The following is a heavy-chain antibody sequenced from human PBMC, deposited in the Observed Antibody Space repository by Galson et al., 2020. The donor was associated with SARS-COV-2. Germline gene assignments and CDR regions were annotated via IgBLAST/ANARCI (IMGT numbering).Heavy chain of an antibody. V-gene: IGHV4-38-2*01. CDR1: GYSISTTNY. D-gene: IGHD3-22*01. J-gene: IGHJ2*01. Sequence: SATLSLTCAVSGYSISTTNYWGWVRQPPGKGLEWIGSIYPNGRTYYNPSLKSRVTISVDTSKNQFSLRLDSVTAADTALYYCARQGANMIVVVTGPGWYFDLWGRGTLVTVSS. CDR3: ARQGANMIVVVTGPGWYFDL. CDR2: IYPNGRT.